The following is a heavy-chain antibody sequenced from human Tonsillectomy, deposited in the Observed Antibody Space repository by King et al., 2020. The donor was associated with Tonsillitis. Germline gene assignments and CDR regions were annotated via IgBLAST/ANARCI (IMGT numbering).Heavy chain of an antibody. V-gene: IGHV4-59*01. D-gene: IGHD2-8*01. CDR1: GGSISTYY. J-gene: IGHJ4*02. Sequence: QLQESGPGLVKPSETLSLTCTVSGGSISTYYWIWIRQTPGKGLEWIGYIYYSESTNYNPSLKSRVTISLDTSKNQFSLKRSSVTAADTAVYYCARVAGTYGGFGQLYFDYWGQGTLVTVSS. CDR3: ARVAGTYGGFGQLYFDY. CDR2: IYYSEST.